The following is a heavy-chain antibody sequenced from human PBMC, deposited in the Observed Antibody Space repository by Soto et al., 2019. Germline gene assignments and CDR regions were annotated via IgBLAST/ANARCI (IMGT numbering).Heavy chain of an antibody. D-gene: IGHD3-10*01. CDR1: DFDFISYG. CDR2: SSYDGRET. Sequence: GGSLRLSCASSDFDFISYGIHWVRQAPGKGLEWVAASSYDGRETFYADSAKGRFTVSKEMSKNTAFLQMNALRHEDTAVYFCARDSGWPILNFDNWGQGTPVTVSS. CDR3: ARDSGWPILNFDN. V-gene: IGHV3-30*03. J-gene: IGHJ4*02.